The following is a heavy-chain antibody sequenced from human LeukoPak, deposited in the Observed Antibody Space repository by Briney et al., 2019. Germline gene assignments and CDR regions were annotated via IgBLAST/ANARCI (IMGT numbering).Heavy chain of an antibody. J-gene: IGHJ4*02. CDR1: GYSFADYY. D-gene: IGHD6-19*01. V-gene: IGHV1-2*02. Sequence: ASVKVSCKASGYSFADYYMHWVRQVPGQGLEWMGCMNPKSGDTKSASRFQGRVTMTSDTSISTAYMEMTRLTSDDTAVYYCAKLAVPGSWGQGTLVTVSS. CDR3: AKLAVPGS. CDR2: MNPKSGDT.